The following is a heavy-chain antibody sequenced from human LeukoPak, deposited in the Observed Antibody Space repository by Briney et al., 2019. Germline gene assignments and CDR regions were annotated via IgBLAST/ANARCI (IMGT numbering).Heavy chain of an antibody. CDR3: ARLRGYYFDY. J-gene: IGHJ4*02. CDR1: GGSISGYY. CDR2: IYYSGST. V-gene: IGHV4-59*08. Sequence: PSGTLSLTCTVSGGSISGYYWSWIRQPPGKGLEWIGYIYYSGSTNYNPSLKSRVTISVDTSKNQFSLKLSSVTAADTAVYYCARLRGYYFDYWGQGTLVTVSS.